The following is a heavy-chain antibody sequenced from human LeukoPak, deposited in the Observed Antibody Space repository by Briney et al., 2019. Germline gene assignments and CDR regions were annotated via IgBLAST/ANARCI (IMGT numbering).Heavy chain of an antibody. J-gene: IGHJ4*02. CDR3: ARHLRPGVAGFDY. D-gene: IGHD6-19*01. CDR2: IYYSGST. Sequence: SETLSLTCTVSGGSIHGYYWTWVRQPPGKGLEWIGFIYYSGSTQYNPSLKSRAIILVDTSNNQFSLMLSSVTAADTAVYYCARHLRPGVAGFDYWGQGALVTVSS. CDR1: GGSIHGYY. V-gene: IGHV4-59*08.